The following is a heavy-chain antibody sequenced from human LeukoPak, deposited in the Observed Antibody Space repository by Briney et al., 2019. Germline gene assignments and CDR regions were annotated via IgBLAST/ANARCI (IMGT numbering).Heavy chain of an antibody. D-gene: IGHD3-22*01. CDR2: INSDGSST. CDR3: AKEKYYYDSSGYSYYFDY. V-gene: IGHV3-74*01. CDR1: GFIFSSYW. Sequence: GGSLRLSCAASGFIFSSYWMHWVRQAPGKGLVWVSRINSDGSSTSYADSVKGRFTISRDNAKNTLYLQMNSLRAEDTAVYYCAKEKYYYDSSGYSYYFDYWGQGTLVTVSS. J-gene: IGHJ4*02.